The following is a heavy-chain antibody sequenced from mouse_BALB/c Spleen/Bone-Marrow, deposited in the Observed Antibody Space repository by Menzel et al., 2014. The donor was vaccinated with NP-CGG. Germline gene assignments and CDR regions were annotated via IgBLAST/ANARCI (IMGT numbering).Heavy chain of an antibody. CDR1: GYSFTSYW. D-gene: IGHD2-1*01. CDR3: ARSGGNYVAWFVY. V-gene: IGHV1-61*01. CDR2: IHPSDTET. J-gene: IGHJ3*01. Sequence: QVQLQQSGAELVRPGASVKLSFKASGYSFTSYWMNWVKQRPGQGLEWIGMIHPSDTETRLNQRFKDKATLTVDKSSSTAYMQLSSPTPEDSAVYYCARSGGNYVAWFVYWGQGTLVTVSP.